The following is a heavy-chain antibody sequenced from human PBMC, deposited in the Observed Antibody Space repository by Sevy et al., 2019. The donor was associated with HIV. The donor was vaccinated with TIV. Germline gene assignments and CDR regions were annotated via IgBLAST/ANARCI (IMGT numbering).Heavy chain of an antibody. J-gene: IGHJ6*02. Sequence: GGSLRLSCAASGYIFSSYGTHWVRQAPGKGLEWVAFLSYDERNKYHADSVKGRFTISGDSSKNTFYLQMNNLRADDTAVYYCAKDRDVLLVPSTMRDEYPGYGMDVWGQGTTVTVSS. CDR3: AKDRDVLLVPSTMRDEYPGYGMDV. V-gene: IGHV3-30*18. CDR1: GYIFSSYG. D-gene: IGHD2-2*01. CDR2: LSYDERNK.